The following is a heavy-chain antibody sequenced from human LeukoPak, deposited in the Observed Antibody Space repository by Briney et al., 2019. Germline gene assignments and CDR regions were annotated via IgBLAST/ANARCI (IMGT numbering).Heavy chain of an antibody. CDR1: GGSISSYY. D-gene: IGHD4-23*01. CDR3: ASTPDYGGNSPHFQH. CDR2: IYYSGST. J-gene: IGHJ1*01. Sequence: SETLSLTCTVSGGSISSYYWSWIRQPPGKGLEWIGYIYYSGSTNYNPSLKSRVTISVDTSKNQFSLKLSSVAAADTAVYYCASTPDYGGNSPHFQHWGQGTLVTVSS. V-gene: IGHV4-59*01.